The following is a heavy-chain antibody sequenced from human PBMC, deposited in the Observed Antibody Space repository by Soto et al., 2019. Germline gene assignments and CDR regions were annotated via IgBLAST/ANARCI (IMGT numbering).Heavy chain of an antibody. Sequence: VGSLILYCAASGFTFSSYAMHWVLQPPGKGLECVAVISYDGSNKYYVDSVKGRFTISRDNSKNTLYLQMNSLRAEDTAVYYCAGHWADARKEFDYWGQGTMVTVSS. D-gene: IGHD6-6*01. V-gene: IGHV3-30-3*01. J-gene: IGHJ4*02. CDR2: ISYDGSNK. CDR1: GFTFSSYA. CDR3: AGHWADARKEFDY.